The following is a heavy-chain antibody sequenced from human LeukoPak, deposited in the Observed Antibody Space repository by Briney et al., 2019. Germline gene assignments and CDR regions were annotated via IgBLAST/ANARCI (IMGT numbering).Heavy chain of an antibody. J-gene: IGHJ4*02. Sequence: GALRLSCAASGFTVSSNYMSWVRQAPGKGLEWVSVIYSGGSTYYADSVKGRFTISRDNSKNTLYLQMNSLRAEDTAVYYCASGIAAAGTTFGYWGQGTLVTVSS. CDR1: GFTVSSNY. D-gene: IGHD6-13*01. CDR3: ASGIAAAGTTFGY. V-gene: IGHV3-53*01. CDR2: IYSGGST.